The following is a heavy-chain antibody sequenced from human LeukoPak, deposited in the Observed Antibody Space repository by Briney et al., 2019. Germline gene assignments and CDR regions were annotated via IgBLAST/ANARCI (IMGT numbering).Heavy chain of an antibody. CDR1: GFTFTTYA. D-gene: IGHD5/OR15-5a*01. Sequence: PGGSLRLSCAASGFTFTTYAMTWVRQAPGKGLGWVSAISGSGSSTYYADSVRGRFTISRDNSKNTLYLQMNSLRVEDTAVYYCAKSSVSPSWFDPWGQGTLVTVSS. CDR2: ISGSGSST. V-gene: IGHV3-23*01. J-gene: IGHJ5*02. CDR3: AKSSVSPSWFDP.